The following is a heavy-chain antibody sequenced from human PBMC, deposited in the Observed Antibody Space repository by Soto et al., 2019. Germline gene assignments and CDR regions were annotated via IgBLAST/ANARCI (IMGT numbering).Heavy chain of an antibody. CDR1: GYSFTTHG. CDR2: ISTYNAKT. CDR3: ARVPRGWYGPEYLDI. J-gene: IGHJ2*01. Sequence: QIQLVQSGGEVKKPGASVKVSCKASGYSFTTHGITWVRQAPGHGLEWMGWISTYNAKTNYTQNLQGRVTLTRDTSTNTAYMELRSLRSDDTAVYCCARVPRGWYGPEYLDIWGRGTLFTFSS. V-gene: IGHV1-18*01. D-gene: IGHD6-19*01.